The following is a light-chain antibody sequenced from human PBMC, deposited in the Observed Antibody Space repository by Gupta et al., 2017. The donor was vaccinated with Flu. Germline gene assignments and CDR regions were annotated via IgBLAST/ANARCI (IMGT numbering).Light chain of an antibody. J-gene: IGLJ2*01. CDR3: SSHTTSNTWV. V-gene: IGLV2-14*01. CDR1: VIGRYKS. Sequence: VIGRYKSVAWYQPHPGKAPNLLISEVCHRPSGISNRFSWSKSGNPASLTIADLQAEDEADYYCSSHTTSNTWVFGGGPKLTVL. CDR2: EVC.